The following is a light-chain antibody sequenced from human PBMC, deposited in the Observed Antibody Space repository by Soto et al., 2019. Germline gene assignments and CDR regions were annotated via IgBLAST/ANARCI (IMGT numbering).Light chain of an antibody. CDR1: QSVGSAY. CDR2: GAS. Sequence: ELVLTQSPGTLSLSPGDRASLSCRASQSVGSAYLAWYQHKPGQAPRLLIFGASSRATGIPDRFSGSGSGTDFTLTISRLEPEDFAVYYCQQYGSSRSTFGQGTKVEAK. CDR3: QQYGSSRST. V-gene: IGKV3-20*01. J-gene: IGKJ1*01.